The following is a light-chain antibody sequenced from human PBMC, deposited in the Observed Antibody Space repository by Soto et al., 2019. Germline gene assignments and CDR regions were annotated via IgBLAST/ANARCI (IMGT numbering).Light chain of an antibody. J-gene: IGLJ3*02. V-gene: IGLV2-14*01. Sequence: QSALTQPDSVSGSPGQSITISCTGTSSDVGAYNYVSWYRQHPGKGPELIIYKVTDRPSGVSSRFSGSKSGNTSSLTISGLQAEDEADYYCSSYTTSSTWVFGGGTKLTVL. CDR2: KVT. CDR1: SSDVGAYNY. CDR3: SSYTTSSTWV.